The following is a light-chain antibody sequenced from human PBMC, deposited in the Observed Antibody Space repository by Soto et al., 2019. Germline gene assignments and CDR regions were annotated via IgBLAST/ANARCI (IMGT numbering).Light chain of an antibody. CDR3: QQLNSYPIT. V-gene: IGKV1-9*01. CDR1: QGLSSY. J-gene: IGKJ5*01. Sequence: DIQLTQSPSFLSASVGDRVTITCRASQGLSSYLAWYQQKPGKAPQLLIYAASTLQSGVPSRFSGSGSGTEFTLTISCLQPEDFATYYCQQLNSYPITFGQGTRLEIK. CDR2: AAS.